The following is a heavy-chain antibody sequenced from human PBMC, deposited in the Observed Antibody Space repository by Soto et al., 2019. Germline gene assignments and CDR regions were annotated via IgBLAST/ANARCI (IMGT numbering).Heavy chain of an antibody. Sequence: EVQLVESGGGLVKPGESLRVSCAASGFTFSKAWMNWVRQAPGKGLEWVGRIKSKTAGETTEYAAPVQGRFTISRDDSKNTMYLQMNSLRTEDTAVYYCTTGGDRSSTICFEDGMDVWGQGTTVTVS. CDR2: IKSKTAGETT. V-gene: IGHV3-15*01. D-gene: IGHD2-2*01. CDR1: GFTFSKAW. CDR3: TTGGDRSSTICFEDGMDV. J-gene: IGHJ6*02.